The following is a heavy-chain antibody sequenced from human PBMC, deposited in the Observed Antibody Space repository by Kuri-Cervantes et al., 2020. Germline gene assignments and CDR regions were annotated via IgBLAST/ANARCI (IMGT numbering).Heavy chain of an antibody. V-gene: IGHV1-18*01. Sequence: ASVKVSCKASGYTFTSYGITWVRQAPGQGLEWMAWISSYSSDRKYAQNFQGRVTLTTDIFTSTAYMELRSLGSDDTAVYFCARCRGFSFGYPTQLASYYYVDVWGEGTTVTVSS. J-gene: IGHJ6*03. D-gene: IGHD1-1*01. CDR1: GYTFTSYG. CDR2: ISSYSSDR. CDR3: ARCRGFSFGYPTQLASYYYVDV.